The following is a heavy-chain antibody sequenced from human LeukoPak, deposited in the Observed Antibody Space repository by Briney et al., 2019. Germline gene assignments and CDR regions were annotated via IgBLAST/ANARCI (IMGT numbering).Heavy chain of an antibody. CDR3: ARVAGYYYDSSGYYLDY. V-gene: IGHV1-18*01. CDR2: ISAYNGNT. J-gene: IGHJ4*02. CDR1: GYTFTSYG. D-gene: IGHD3-22*01. Sequence: ASVKVSXKASGYTFTSYGISWVRQAPGQGLEWMGWISAYNGNTNYAQKLQGRVTMTTDTSTSTAYMELRSLRSDDTAVYYCARVAGYYYDSSGYYLDYWGQGTLVTVSS.